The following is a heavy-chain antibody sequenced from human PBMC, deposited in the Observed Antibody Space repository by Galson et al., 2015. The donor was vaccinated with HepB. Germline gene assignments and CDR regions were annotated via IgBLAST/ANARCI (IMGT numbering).Heavy chain of an antibody. V-gene: IGHV3-33*08. CDR1: GFTFSLYG. D-gene: IGHD1-1*01. CDR3: ARKSDWNDGVVDY. CDR2: ISFDGSHQ. J-gene: IGHJ4*01. Sequence: SLRLSCAASGFTFSLYGMHWVRQAPGKGLEWVALISFDGSHQQYGDSVKGRFSISRDNSKNTVNLRMDSLRAEDTAVYFCARKSDWNDGVVDYWGRGTRVTVSS.